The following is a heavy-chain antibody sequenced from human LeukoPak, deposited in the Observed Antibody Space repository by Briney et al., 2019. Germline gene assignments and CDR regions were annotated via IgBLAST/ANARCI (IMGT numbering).Heavy chain of an antibody. Sequence: GGSLRLSCAASGFTFDDYAMHWVRQAPGKGLEWVSGISWNSGSIGYADSVKGRFTISRDNAKNSLYLQMSSLRAEDTALYYCAKGRYGSGLDYWGQGTLVTVSS. D-gene: IGHD3-10*01. J-gene: IGHJ4*02. CDR2: ISWNSGSI. CDR3: AKGRYGSGLDY. CDR1: GFTFDDYA. V-gene: IGHV3-9*01.